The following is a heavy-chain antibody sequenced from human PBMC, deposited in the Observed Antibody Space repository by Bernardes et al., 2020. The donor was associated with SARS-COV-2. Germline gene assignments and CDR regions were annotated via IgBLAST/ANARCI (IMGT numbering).Heavy chain of an antibody. Sequence: GGSLRLSCAASGFTFDDYGMSWVRQAPGKGLEWVSGINWNGGSTGYADSVKGRFTISRDNAKNSLYLQMNSLRAEDTALYHCARRGYDILTGYYEDYWGQGTLVTVSS. CDR2: INWNGGST. CDR1: GFTFDDYG. V-gene: IGHV3-20*01. CDR3: ARRGYDILTGYYEDY. D-gene: IGHD3-9*01. J-gene: IGHJ4*02.